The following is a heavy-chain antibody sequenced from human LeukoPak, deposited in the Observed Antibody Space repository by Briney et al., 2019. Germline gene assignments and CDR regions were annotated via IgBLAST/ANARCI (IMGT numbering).Heavy chain of an antibody. CDR3: ARVSNYELDY. V-gene: IGHV1-2*02. CDR2: INPSSGDT. D-gene: IGHD4-11*01. J-gene: IGHJ4*02. CDR1: GYTFTGYY. Sequence: ASVKVSCKASGYTFTGYYMHWVRQAPGQWLEWMGWINPSSGDTNYAQKFQGRVTMTRDTSISTAYMELSRLRSDDTAVYYCARVSNYELDYWGQGTLVIVSS.